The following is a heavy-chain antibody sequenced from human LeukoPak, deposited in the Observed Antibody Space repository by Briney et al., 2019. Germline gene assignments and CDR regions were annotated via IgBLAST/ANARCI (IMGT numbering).Heavy chain of an antibody. CDR1: GGPITSSSYY. CDR3: ARHPGVMATMTFDY. Sequence: PSETLSLTCTLSGGPITSSSYYWGSVRQPPGKGLEWIGSVFYSGSAYYNPSLKSRVTISVDKSKNQFSLNLSSVSAADKVVYYCARHPGVMATMTFDYWGQGALVTVSS. D-gene: IGHD5-24*01. CDR2: VFYSGSA. V-gene: IGHV4-39*01. J-gene: IGHJ4*02.